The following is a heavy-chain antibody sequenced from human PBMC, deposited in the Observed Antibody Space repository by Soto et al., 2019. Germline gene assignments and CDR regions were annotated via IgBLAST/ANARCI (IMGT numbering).Heavy chain of an antibody. V-gene: IGHV1-2*04. D-gene: IGHD3-9*01. CDR3: AREGARGYDILTGYYTSYYYYYGMDV. CDR2: INPNSGGT. CDR1: GYTFTGYY. J-gene: IGHJ6*02. Sequence: ASVKVSCKASGYTFTGYYMHWVRQAPGQGLEWKGWINPNSGGTNYAQKFQGWATMTRDTSISTAYMELSRLRSDDTAVYYCAREGARGYDILTGYYTSYYYYYGMDVWGQGTTVTVSS.